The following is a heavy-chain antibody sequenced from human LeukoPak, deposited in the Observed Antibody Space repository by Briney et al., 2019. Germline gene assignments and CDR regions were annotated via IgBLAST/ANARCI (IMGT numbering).Heavy chain of an antibody. CDR2: IYYSGST. CDR3: ASDSSSWYYYFDY. V-gene: IGHV4-39*01. CDR1: GGSISSSSYY. D-gene: IGHD6-13*01. J-gene: IGHJ4*02. Sequence: KPSETLSLTCTVSGGSISSSSYYWGWIRQPPGKGLEWIGSIYYSGSTYYNPSLKSRVTISVDTSKNQFSLKLSSVTAADTAVYYCASDSSSWYYYFDYWGQGTLVTVSS.